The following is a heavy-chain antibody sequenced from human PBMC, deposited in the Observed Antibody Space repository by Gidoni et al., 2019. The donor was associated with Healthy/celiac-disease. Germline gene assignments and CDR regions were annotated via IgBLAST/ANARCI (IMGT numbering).Heavy chain of an antibody. J-gene: IGHJ3*02. CDR2: ISGSGGST. Sequence: EVQLLESGGGLVQPGGSLRLSCAASGFTFSSYAMIWVRQAPGKGLDWVSAISGSGGSTYYADSVKGRFTISRDNSKNTLYLQMNSLRAEDTAVYYCAKDLDFDWLLWNPGTDAFDIWGQGTMVTVSS. D-gene: IGHD3-9*01. CDR1: GFTFSSYA. V-gene: IGHV3-23*01. CDR3: AKDLDFDWLLWNPGTDAFDI.